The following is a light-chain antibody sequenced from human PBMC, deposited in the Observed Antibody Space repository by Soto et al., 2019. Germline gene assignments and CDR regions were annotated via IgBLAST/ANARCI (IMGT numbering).Light chain of an antibody. CDR1: SSNIGTGYD. Sequence: QLVLTQPPSVSGAPGQRVTISCTGSSSNIGTGYDVHWYQHLPGTAPKLLIYGNINRPSGVPDRFSGSKSGTSASLAITGLQAEDEADYYCQSFDSSLSAVVFGGGTKLTVL. V-gene: IGLV1-40*01. CDR3: QSFDSSLSAVV. CDR2: GNI. J-gene: IGLJ2*01.